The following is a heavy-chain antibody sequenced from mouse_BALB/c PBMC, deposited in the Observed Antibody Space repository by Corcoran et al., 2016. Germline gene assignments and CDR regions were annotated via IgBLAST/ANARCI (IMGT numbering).Heavy chain of an antibody. J-gene: IGHJ2*01. CDR1: GYSITSGYY. CDR3: ARVRDFDY. V-gene: IGHV3-6*02. CDR2: ISYDGSN. Sequence: DVQLQESGPGLVKPSQSLSLTCSVTGYSITSGYYWNWIRQFPGNKLEWMGYISYDGSNNYNPSLKNRISITRDTSKHQIFLKLNSVTTEDTATYYCARVRDFDYGGQCTALKVSS.